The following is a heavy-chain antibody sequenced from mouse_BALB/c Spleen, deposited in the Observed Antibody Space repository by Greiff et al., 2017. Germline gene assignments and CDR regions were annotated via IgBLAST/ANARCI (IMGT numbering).Heavy chain of an antibody. J-gene: IGHJ3*01. Sequence: EVKLMESGGDLVKPGGSLKLSCAASGFTFSSYGMSWVRQTPDKRLEWVATISSGGSYTYYPDSVKGRFTISRDNAKNTLYLQMSSLKSEDTAMYYCARGDGNYAYQAWFAYWGQGTLVTVSA. D-gene: IGHD2-1*01. CDR3: ARGDGNYAYQAWFAY. CDR2: ISSGGSYT. CDR1: GFTFSSYG. V-gene: IGHV5-6*01.